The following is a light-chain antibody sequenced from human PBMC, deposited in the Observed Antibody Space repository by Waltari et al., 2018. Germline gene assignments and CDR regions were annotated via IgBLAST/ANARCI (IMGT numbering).Light chain of an antibody. CDR2: DVT. V-gene: IGLV2-11*01. Sequence: QSALTQPRSVSGSPGQSVTISCAVTGSDVGDFNSVSWYQQHPGKAPKLVIFDVTKRPSGVPDRFSGSKSGTSASLTVFGLQAEDEADYYCCSYAGIWVFGGGTKLTVL. J-gene: IGLJ3*02. CDR1: GSDVGDFNS. CDR3: CSYAGIWV.